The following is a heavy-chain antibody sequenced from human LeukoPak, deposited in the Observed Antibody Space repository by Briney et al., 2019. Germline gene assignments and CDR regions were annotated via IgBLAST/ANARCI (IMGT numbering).Heavy chain of an antibody. V-gene: IGHV6-1*01. Sequence: PSQTLSLTCALSGDSVSSNNGAWNWIRQSPSRGLEWLGRTYYRSKWYSDYAESMKGRITINPDTSKNQFSLQLNSVTPDDTAVYYCARDFGNSGWYTFDYWGQGSLVTVSS. J-gene: IGHJ4*02. D-gene: IGHD6-19*01. CDR1: GDSVSSNNGA. CDR2: TYYRSKWYS. CDR3: ARDFGNSGWYTFDY.